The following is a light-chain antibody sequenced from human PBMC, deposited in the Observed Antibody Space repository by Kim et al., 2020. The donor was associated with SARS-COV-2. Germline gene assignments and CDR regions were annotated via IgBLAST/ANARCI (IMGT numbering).Light chain of an antibody. CDR2: DVS. CDR1: SRDVGGYNS. Sequence: GKSITISCTGTSRDVGGYNSVSWYQQHPGRAPKLMIYDVSNRPSGVSSRFSGSKSGNTASLTISGLQAEDEAEYYCSSYTSSTTRVFGSGTKVTVL. CDR3: SSYTSSTTRV. V-gene: IGLV2-14*03. J-gene: IGLJ1*01.